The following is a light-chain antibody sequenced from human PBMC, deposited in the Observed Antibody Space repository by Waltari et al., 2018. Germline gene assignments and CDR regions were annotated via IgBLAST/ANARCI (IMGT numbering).Light chain of an antibody. CDR3: GLYMGSDIL. CDR1: SGPVSLSHY. V-gene: IGLV8-61*01. CDR2: RTS. Sequence: QTVVTQEPSFSVSPGGIVTLTCGLSSGPVSLSHYPSWYQQTPGQPPRALISRTSTRSSGVADRVSGSILVNKAALTSTGAQADDECDYYCGLYMGSDILFGGGSKLTVL. J-gene: IGLJ3*02.